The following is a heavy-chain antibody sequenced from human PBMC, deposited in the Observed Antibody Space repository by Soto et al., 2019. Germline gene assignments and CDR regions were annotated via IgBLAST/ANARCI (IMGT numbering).Heavy chain of an antibody. Sequence: EVQLVESGGGLVQPGGSLRLSCAACGFTFSNYWMYWVRQAPGKGLEWVSRINSDGSVSSHADSVRGRLTISRDNVKNTLYLHMDSLRAEDTAVYFCARGDCVGGTCYSLAGSFYYYMDVWGKGTTVTVFS. J-gene: IGHJ6*03. D-gene: IGHD2-15*01. CDR1: GFTFSNYW. CDR3: ARGDCVGGTCYSLAGSFYYYMDV. CDR2: INSDGSVS. V-gene: IGHV3-74*02.